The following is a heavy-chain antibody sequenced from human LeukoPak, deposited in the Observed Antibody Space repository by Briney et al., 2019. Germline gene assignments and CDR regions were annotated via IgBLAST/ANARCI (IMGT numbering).Heavy chain of an antibody. D-gene: IGHD3-10*01. CDR2: IKHIGST. J-gene: IGHJ4*02. CDR3: GYSLIRGVIRD. CDR1: GGSFSGYY. V-gene: IGHV4-34*01. Sequence: SETLSLTCAVPGGSFSGYYWRWTRQPPGKGLEWMAEIKHIGSTNYNPSLKSRVTTSVDTSKKQFSLKMSSVTAADTAVYYCGYSLIRGVIRDWGQGALVTVSS.